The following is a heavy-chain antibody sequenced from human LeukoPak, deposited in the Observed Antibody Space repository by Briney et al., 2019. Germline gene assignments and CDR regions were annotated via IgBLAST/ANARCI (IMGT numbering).Heavy chain of an antibody. D-gene: IGHD3-22*01. J-gene: IGHJ4*02. CDR1: GFTFINYG. V-gene: IGHV3-23*01. CDR3: AKRLAQSCGNYLYYFDY. Sequence: PGGSLRLSCEASGFTFINYGMSWVRQAPGKGLEWVSTSGSSGITYYAESVKGRFTISRDKSKNTLYLQMNSLRAEDTAVYFCAKRLAQSCGNYLYYFDYWGQGTLVTVSS. CDR2: SGSSGIT.